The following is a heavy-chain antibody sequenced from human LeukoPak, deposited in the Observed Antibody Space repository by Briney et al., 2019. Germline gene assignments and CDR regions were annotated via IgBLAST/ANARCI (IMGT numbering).Heavy chain of an antibody. D-gene: IGHD6-25*01. Sequence: PSETLSLTCTVSGGSISSSSYYWGWIRQPPGTGLEWIGSIYYSGSTYYNPSLKSRVTISIHTSKNQFSLKLDSVTAADTAVYYCARGQQRRGWFDPWGQGTLVTVSS. J-gene: IGHJ5*02. CDR2: IYYSGST. V-gene: IGHV4-39*07. CDR3: ARGQQRRGWFDP. CDR1: GGSISSSSYY.